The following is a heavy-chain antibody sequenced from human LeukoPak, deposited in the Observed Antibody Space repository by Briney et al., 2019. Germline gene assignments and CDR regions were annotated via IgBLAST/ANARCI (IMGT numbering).Heavy chain of an antibody. CDR2: ISSSSSTI. Sequence: GGPLRLSCAASGFTFSSYSMNWVRQAPGKGLEWVSYISSSSSTIYYADSVKGRFTISRDNAKNSLYLQMNSLRAEDTAVYYCARDHYYDSSGYYDHWGQGTLVTVSS. D-gene: IGHD3-22*01. J-gene: IGHJ4*02. CDR1: GFTFSSYS. V-gene: IGHV3-48*01. CDR3: ARDHYYDSSGYYDH.